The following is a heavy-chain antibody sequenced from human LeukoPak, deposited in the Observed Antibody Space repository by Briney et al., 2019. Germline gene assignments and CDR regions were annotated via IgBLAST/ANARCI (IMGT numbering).Heavy chain of an antibody. CDR2: INTHRSTT. CDR1: GFTVSSYW. D-gene: IGHD2-2*01. J-gene: IGHJ4*02. CDR3: ARGSTTSYFDY. Sequence: LAGGSLRLSCAASGFTVSSYWMRWVRHARGKGRVLVSLINTHRSTTSSAHSVNPRFTISRDNAKNTLYLQMNSLRAEDTAVYYCARGSTTSYFDYWGQGTLVTVSS. V-gene: IGHV3-74*01.